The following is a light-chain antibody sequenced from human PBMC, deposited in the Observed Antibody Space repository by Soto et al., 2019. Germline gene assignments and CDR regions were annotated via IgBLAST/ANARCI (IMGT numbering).Light chain of an antibody. J-gene: IGLJ3*02. CDR2: DNT. CDR1: SSNIGVGYH. Sequence: QSVLTQPPSVSGAPGQRVTISCTGSSSNIGVGYHVHWYQQLPGAAPKLLIYDNTNRPSGVPDRFSATKSGTSASLAITGRQSEDEADYDCQCYDGSRSGSVFGGGTKLTVL. CDR3: QCYDGSRSGSV. V-gene: IGLV1-40*01.